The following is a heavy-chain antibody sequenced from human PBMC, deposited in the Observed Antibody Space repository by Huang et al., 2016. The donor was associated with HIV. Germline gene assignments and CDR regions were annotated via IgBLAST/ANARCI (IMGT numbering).Heavy chain of an antibody. Sequence: QVQLVQSGAEVRKPGSSVKVSCRASGGSFNNFGINWVRQAPGQGLEWMGGIIPRFGTRNDAQRFQGRVTITADETTGVVYMELSSLRSDDTAVYFCAKRGGAWGSPYAFGLWGPGTMVTVSS. CDR2: IIPRFGTR. D-gene: IGHD3-16*01. CDR1: GGSFNNFG. CDR3: AKRGGAWGSPYAFGL. J-gene: IGHJ3*01. V-gene: IGHV1-69*13.